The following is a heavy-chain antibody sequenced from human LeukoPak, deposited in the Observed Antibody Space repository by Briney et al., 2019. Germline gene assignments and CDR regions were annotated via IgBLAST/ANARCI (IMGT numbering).Heavy chain of an antibody. CDR3: ARESVGNFRFYYFDY. CDR2: INPSGGST. CDR1: GYTFTSYY. Sequence: ASVKVSCKASGYTFTSYYMHWVRQAPGQGLEWMGIINPSGGSTSYAQKFQGRVTMTRYMSTSTVYMELSSLSSEDTAMYYCARESVGNFRFYYFDYWGQGTLVTVSS. D-gene: IGHD3-3*01. V-gene: IGHV1-46*01. J-gene: IGHJ4*02.